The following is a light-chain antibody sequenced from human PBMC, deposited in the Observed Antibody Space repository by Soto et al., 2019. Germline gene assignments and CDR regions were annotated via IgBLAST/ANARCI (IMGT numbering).Light chain of an antibody. Sequence: EIVLTQSPGTLSLSPGERATLSCRASQSLSSSFLAWYQQKPGQSPRLLIYGASSRATGIPDRFSASGSGTDFTLTISRLEPEDFAVYYCQQYGSSPQTFGQGTKLEIK. V-gene: IGKV3-20*01. J-gene: IGKJ2*01. CDR2: GAS. CDR1: QSLSSSF. CDR3: QQYGSSPQT.